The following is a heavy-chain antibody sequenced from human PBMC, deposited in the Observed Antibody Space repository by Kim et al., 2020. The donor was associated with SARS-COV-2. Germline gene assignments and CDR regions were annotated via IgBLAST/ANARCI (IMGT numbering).Heavy chain of an antibody. CDR3: ARDRMTTVTRIDY. D-gene: IGHD4-17*01. J-gene: IGHJ4*02. Sequence: YAQNIQRRVTITADKSTSTAYMELSSLRSEDTAVYYCARDRMTTVTRIDYWGQGTLVTVSS. V-gene: IGHV1-69*04.